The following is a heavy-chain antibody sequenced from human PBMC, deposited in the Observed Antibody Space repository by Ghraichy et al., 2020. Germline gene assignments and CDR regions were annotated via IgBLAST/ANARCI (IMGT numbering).Heavy chain of an antibody. CDR2: IKNKTDGGTA. D-gene: IGHD1-26*01. J-gene: IGHJ4*02. CDR3: NKVLQWEVPIDY. CDR1: GTTFSNAW. V-gene: IGHV3-15*01. Sequence: GSLRLSCAASGTTFSNAWMGWVRQPPGKGQERVGRIKNKTDGGTADYAAPVKGRFTISRVDSDNTLNLQMNSLKTEDTAVYYVNKVLQWEVPIDYWGQGTLVTVSS.